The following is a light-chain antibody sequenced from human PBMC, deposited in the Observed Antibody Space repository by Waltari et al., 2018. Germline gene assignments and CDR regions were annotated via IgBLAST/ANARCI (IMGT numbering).Light chain of an antibody. V-gene: IGLV4-69*01. Sequence: QLVLTQSPSASASLGASVNFTCTLRSGHSGTAIARHQQQAEKGPRFLMKVNSDGSHRKGDGVPDRFSGSSSGAERYLTISSLQSEDEADYYCQTGGHGNWVFGGGTKLTVL. CDR3: QTGGHGNWV. CDR1: SGHSGTA. CDR2: VNSDGSH. J-gene: IGLJ3*02.